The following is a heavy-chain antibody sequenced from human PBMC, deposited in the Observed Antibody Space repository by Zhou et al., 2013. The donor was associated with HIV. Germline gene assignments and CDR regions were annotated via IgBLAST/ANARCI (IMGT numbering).Heavy chain of an antibody. Sequence: QVQLQESGPGLVKPSQTLSLACSVSGDSISGGEYYWSWVRQPAGKGLEWIGHIYTSGSTKYNPSLKSRVTISVDASKNQFSLKLSSVTAADTAVYYCARGGRGYSYGYSSIDYWGQGTLVTVSS. J-gene: IGHJ4*02. CDR3: ARGGRGYSYGYSSIDY. CDR1: GDSISGGEYY. V-gene: IGHV4-61*09. CDR2: IYTSGST. D-gene: IGHD5-18*01.